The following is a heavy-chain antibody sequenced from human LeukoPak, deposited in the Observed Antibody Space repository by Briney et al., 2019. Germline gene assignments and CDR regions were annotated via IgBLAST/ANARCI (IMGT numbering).Heavy chain of an antibody. D-gene: IGHD1-1*01. CDR1: GGSISSSNYY. CDR3: ARGPTISETGYFDF. CDR2: INHRGDT. Sequence: PSETLSLTCTVSGGSISSSNYYRGWIRQPPGKGLEWIAEINHRGDTNYNPSVKSRVTISVDTSKNQFSLKVRSLTAADTAVYYCARGPTISETGYFDFWGQGTLVTVSS. J-gene: IGHJ4*03. V-gene: IGHV4-39*07.